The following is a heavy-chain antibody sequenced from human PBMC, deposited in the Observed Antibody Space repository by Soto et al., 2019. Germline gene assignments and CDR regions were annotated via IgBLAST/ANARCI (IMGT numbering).Heavy chain of an antibody. Sequence: QVQLQESGPGLVKPSETLSLTCTVSGGSVSSGSYHWGWIRQPPGKGLEWIGYIYHSGSTNYNPSLRSRVTISVDTSKNQFSLSLTSVTAADTDVYYCARLSVAWFDPWGQGTLVTVAS. CDR1: GGSVSSGSYH. V-gene: IGHV4-61*01. D-gene: IGHD6-19*01. CDR2: IYHSGST. J-gene: IGHJ5*02. CDR3: ARLSVAWFDP.